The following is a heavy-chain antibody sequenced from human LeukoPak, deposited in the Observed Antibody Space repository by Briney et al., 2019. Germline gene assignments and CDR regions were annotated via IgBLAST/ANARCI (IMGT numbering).Heavy chain of an antibody. J-gene: IGHJ4*02. D-gene: IGHD2-8*01. CDR1: GGSISSYY. CDR2: IYYSGST. CDR3: ARDSPPAYCTSGSCYFDS. Sequence: PSETLSLTCTVSGGSISSYYWSWIRQPPGKGLEWIGYIYYSGSTNYNPSLKSRVTISVDTSKNEFSLILGSLTAADTAVYYCARDSPPAYCTSGSCYFDSWGQGTLVTVSS. V-gene: IGHV4-59*12.